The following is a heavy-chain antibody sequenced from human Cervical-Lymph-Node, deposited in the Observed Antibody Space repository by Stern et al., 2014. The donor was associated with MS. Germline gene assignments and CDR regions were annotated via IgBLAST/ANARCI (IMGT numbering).Heavy chain of an antibody. V-gene: IGHV3-9*01. CDR1: GFTFDDYA. D-gene: IGHD6-19*01. CDR2: ISWNSDSI. CDR3: AKGKQWLGDYYYYYGMDV. Sequence: EVQLVESGGGFVQPGRSLRLSCAASGFTFDDYAMHWVRQAPGQGLEWVSGISWNSDSIGYADSVKGRFTISRDNAKNSLYLQMNSLRAEDTALYYCAKGKQWLGDYYYYYGMDVWGQGTTVTVSS. J-gene: IGHJ6*02.